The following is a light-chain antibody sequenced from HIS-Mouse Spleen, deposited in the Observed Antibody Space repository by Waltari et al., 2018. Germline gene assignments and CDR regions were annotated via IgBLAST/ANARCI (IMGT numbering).Light chain of an antibody. CDR3: SSYAGSNNYV. V-gene: IGLV2-8*01. Sequence: QSAPTQPPSASGSPGQSVTISRTGNSSDVGGYNSVPWYQQHPGKAPQLLIYEVSKRPSGVPDRFSGSKSGNTASLTVSGLQAEDEADYYCSSYAGSNNYVFGTGTKVTVL. CDR2: EVS. J-gene: IGLJ1*01. CDR1: SSDVGGYNS.